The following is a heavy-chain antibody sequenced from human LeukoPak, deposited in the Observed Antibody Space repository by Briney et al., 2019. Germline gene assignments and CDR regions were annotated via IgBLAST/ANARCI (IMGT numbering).Heavy chain of an antibody. CDR3: ATVSGSYTNPGYFDY. V-gene: IGHV3-23*01. CDR2: ISGDGTET. D-gene: IGHD1-26*01. CDR1: GLIFRNYA. Sequence: PGGSLRLSCAASGLIFRNYAMTWVRQAPRKGLEWVSTISGDGTETFYADSVKGRFTISRDNSKNTLYLQMNSLRAEDTAVYYCATVSGSYTNPGYFDYWGQGTLVTVSS. J-gene: IGHJ4*02.